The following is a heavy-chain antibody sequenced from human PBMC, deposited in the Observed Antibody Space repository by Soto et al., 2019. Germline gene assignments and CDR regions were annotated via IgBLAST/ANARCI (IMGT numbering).Heavy chain of an antibody. Sequence: PGGSLRLSCAVSGFTFGDHYIDWVRQAPGKGLEWVSAISGSGVTIYYADSVKGRFTISRDNSKNTLYLQMNSLRAEDTAVYYCVRGDGDYHDGNGYLGRHWGQGTLVTVSS. CDR1: GFTFGDHY. D-gene: IGHD5-18*01. V-gene: IGHV3-23*01. CDR3: VRGDGDYHDGNGYLGRH. J-gene: IGHJ4*02. CDR2: ISGSGVTI.